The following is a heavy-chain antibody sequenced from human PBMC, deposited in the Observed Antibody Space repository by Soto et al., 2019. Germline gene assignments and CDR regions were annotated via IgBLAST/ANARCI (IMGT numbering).Heavy chain of an antibody. CDR3: ARSPGAFWSGYYRRAYGMDV. V-gene: IGHV1-3*01. Sequence: QVQLVQSGAEVKKPGASVKVSCKASGYTFTSYAMHWVRQAPGQRLEWMGWINAGNGNTKYSQKFQGRVTITRDTSASTAYMELSSLRSEDTAVYYCARSPGAFWSGYYRRAYGMDVWGQGTTVTVSS. J-gene: IGHJ6*02. CDR1: GYTFTSYA. CDR2: INAGNGNT. D-gene: IGHD3-3*01.